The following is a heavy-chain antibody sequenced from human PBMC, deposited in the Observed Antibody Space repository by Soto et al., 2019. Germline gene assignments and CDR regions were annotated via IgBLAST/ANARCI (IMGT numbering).Heavy chain of an antibody. Sequence: QVQLVQSGAEVKKPGASVKVSCKASGYTFTSYGISWVRQAPGQGLEWMGWISAYNGNTNDAQKLQGRVTMNTDTSTSTAYMELRSLRSDDTAVYYCARTIFGVVKSYYYYYGMDVWGQGTTVTVSS. CDR3: ARTIFGVVKSYYYYYGMDV. D-gene: IGHD3-3*01. CDR1: GYTFTSYG. CDR2: ISAYNGNT. V-gene: IGHV1-18*04. J-gene: IGHJ6*02.